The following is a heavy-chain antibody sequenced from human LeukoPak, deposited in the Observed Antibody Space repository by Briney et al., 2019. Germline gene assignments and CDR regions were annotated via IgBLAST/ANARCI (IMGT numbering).Heavy chain of an antibody. CDR3: ARDSGNYHYDMDV. D-gene: IGHD3-10*01. V-gene: IGHV1-46*02. CDR2: NFFHDGST. CDR1: GYSFNSHH. J-gene: IGHJ6*02. Sequence: SVKVSCKTSGYSFNSHHVHWVRRAPGQGLEWMGINFFHDGSTSNTQKFQGRVTMTRDTSTSTVYMELSSLRSEDTAVYYCARDSGNYHYDMDVWGQGTTVIVSS.